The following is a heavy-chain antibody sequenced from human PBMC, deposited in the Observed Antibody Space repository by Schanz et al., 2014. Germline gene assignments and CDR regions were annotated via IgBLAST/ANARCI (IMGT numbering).Heavy chain of an antibody. J-gene: IGHJ4*02. Sequence: EVFLVESGGGLVQPGGSLRLSCSASGFTFSDHWMSWVRQAPGKGLEWVANIKGDSSVKAYVDSVRGRFTLSRDNVKNSVYLQMNSLRVEDTAVYYCARDPNSVNELDYWGQGTLVTVSS. CDR2: IKGDSSVK. D-gene: IGHD5-12*01. V-gene: IGHV3-7*03. CDR1: GFTFSDHW. CDR3: ARDPNSVNELDY.